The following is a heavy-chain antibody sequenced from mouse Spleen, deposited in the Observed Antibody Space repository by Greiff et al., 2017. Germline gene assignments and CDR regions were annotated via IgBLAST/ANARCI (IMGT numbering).Heavy chain of an antibody. V-gene: IGHV2-2*01. CDR1: GFSLTSYG. D-gene: IGHD2-2*01. Sequence: VQLQQSGPGLVQPSQSLSITCTVSGFSLTSYGVHWVRQSPGKGLEWLGVIWSGGSTDYNAAFISRLSISKDNSKSQVFFKMNSLQADDTAIYYCARNHGYRGYFDVWGAGTTVTVSP. CDR3: ARNHGYRGYFDV. J-gene: IGHJ1*01. CDR2: IWSGGST.